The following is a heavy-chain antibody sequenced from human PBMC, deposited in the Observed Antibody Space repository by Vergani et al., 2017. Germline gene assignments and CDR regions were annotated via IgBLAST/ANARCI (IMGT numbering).Heavy chain of an antibody. D-gene: IGHD5-12*01. V-gene: IGHV5-51*01. CDR2: VYPGDSDT. CDR3: ARFSGYSGYGVPFDA. Sequence: EVPLVQSGTQVKKPGDSLKISCKGSGYNFISYWIGWVRQMPGKGLEWMGIVYPGDSDTRYSPSFQGQVTFAADKSINTAYLLWSSLKASDTATYYCARFSGYSGYGVPFDAWCQRALVTVSS. J-gene: IGHJ4*02. CDR1: GYNFISYW.